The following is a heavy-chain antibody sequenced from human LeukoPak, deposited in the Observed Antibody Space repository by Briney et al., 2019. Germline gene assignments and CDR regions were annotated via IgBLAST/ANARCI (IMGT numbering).Heavy chain of an antibody. V-gene: IGHV1-2*06. CDR1: GYTFTGYY. D-gene: IGHD3-22*01. Sequence: ASVKVSCKASGYTFTGYYMHWVRQAPGQGLEWMGRINPNSGGTNYAQKFQGRVTMTTDTSISTAYMELGRVRSDDTALFYWGRGRPEGVVVILHWGQGTLVTVSS. J-gene: IGHJ4*02. CDR3: GRGRPEGVVVILH. CDR2: INPNSGGT.